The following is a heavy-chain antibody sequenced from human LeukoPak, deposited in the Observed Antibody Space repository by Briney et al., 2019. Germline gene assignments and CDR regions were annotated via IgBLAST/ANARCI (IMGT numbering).Heavy chain of an antibody. J-gene: IGHJ3*02. CDR3: AREGLDTAMVSHPGDAFDI. D-gene: IGHD5-18*01. CDR1: SGSISTSNYY. Sequence: PSETLSLTCTVSSGSISTSNYYWGWVRQPPGKALEWIGNIFYSGSTYYNPSLKSRVTISVDTSKNQFSLKLSSVTAADTAVYYCAREGLDTAMVSHPGDAFDIWGQGTMVTVSS. CDR2: IFYSGST. V-gene: IGHV4-39*07.